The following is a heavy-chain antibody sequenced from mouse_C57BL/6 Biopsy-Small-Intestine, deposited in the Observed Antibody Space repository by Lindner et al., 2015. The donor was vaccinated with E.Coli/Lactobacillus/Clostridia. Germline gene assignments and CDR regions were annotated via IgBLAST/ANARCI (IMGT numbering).Heavy chain of an antibody. CDR1: GYTFTSYG. Sequence: QLQESGAELVRPGSSVKMSCKTSGYTFTSYGINWVKQSPEKSLEWIGEINPSTGGTTYNQKFKAKATLTVDKSSSTAYMQLNSLTSEDSAVYYCARGDYYGSSWFAYWGQGTLVTVSA. D-gene: IGHD1-1*01. CDR2: INPSTGGT. CDR3: ARGDYYGSSWFAY. V-gene: IGHV1-42*01. J-gene: IGHJ3*01.